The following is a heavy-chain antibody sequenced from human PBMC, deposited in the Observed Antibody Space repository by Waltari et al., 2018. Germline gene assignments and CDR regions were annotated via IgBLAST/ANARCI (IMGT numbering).Heavy chain of an antibody. CDR1: GSTFSNFE. CDR3: AGGIKGYFDY. V-gene: IGHV3-48*03. J-gene: IGHJ4*02. Sequence: EVQLVQSGGGLVQPGGSMRLSCEASGSTFSNFELNWVRQAPGKGLAWVSYMSSSAMTMYYADSVKGRFSISRDNAKKSLYLQMNSLRVEDTAVYYCAGGIKGYFDYWGQGTLVSVSS. CDR2: MSSSAMTM. D-gene: IGHD1-20*01.